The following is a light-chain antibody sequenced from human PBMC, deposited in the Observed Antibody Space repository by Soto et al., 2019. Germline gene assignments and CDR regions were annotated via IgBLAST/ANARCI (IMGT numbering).Light chain of an antibody. V-gene: IGKV3-15*01. CDR1: QSVSSN. J-gene: IGKJ3*01. Sequence: EIVMTQSPATLSVSPGERATLSCRASQSVSSNLAWYQQKPGQAPRLLIYGASTRATGIPARFSGSGSGTEFTLTISSLESEDFAAYYCQQYNNWPPLFGPGTKVDIK. CDR3: QQYNNWPPL. CDR2: GAS.